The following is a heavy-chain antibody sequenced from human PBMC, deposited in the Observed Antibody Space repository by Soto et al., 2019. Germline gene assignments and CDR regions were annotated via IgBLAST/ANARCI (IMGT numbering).Heavy chain of an antibody. CDR1: GGSISSSGYY. J-gene: IGHJ4*02. Sequence: PSETLSLTCTVSGGSISSSGYYWAWIRQPPGKGLEWIGSIYYSGSTYYNPSLKSRVTISVDTSKNQFSLKLSSVTAADTAVYYCASLCLGGSCYSGDKVDYWGQGTLVTVSS. CDR2: IYYSGST. V-gene: IGHV4-39*01. D-gene: IGHD2-15*01. CDR3: ASLCLGGSCYSGDKVDY.